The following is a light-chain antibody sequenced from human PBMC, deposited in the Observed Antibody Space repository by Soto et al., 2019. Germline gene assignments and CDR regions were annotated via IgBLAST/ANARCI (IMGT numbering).Light chain of an antibody. J-gene: IGKJ2*01. Sequence: DIQLTQSPSSLSASVGDRVTITCRPSQSISSYLNWYQRKPGKAPKLLIYTASSLQSGVPSRFSGSGSGTDFTLPISSLQPEDFATYYCQQSYSTPRTFGQGTKVEIK. CDR3: QQSYSTPRT. CDR1: QSISSY. CDR2: TAS. V-gene: IGKV1-39*01.